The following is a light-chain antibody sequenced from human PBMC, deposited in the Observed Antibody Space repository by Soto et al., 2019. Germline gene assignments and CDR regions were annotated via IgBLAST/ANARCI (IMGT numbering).Light chain of an antibody. CDR2: GAS. CDR1: QSVSSSY. V-gene: IGKV3-20*01. CDR3: QQYGSSRT. Sequence: EMVLTQSPGTLSLSPGERATLSCRASQSVSSSYLAWYQQKPGQAPRLLIYGASSRATGIPDRFSGSGSGTDVTLTISRLEPEDLAVYYCQQYGSSRTFGQGTKVEIK. J-gene: IGKJ1*01.